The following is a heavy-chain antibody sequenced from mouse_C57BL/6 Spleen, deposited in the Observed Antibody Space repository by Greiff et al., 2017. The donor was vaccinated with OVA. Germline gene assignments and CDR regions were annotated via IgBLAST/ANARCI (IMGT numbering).Heavy chain of an antibody. V-gene: IGHV5-4*03. J-gene: IGHJ1*03. CDR2: LSAGGSYT. Sequence: EVKLVESGGGLVKPGGSLKLSCAASGFTFSSYAMSWVRQTPEKRLEWVATLSAGGSYTYYPDNVKGRFTISRDNAKNNLYLQMSQLKSEDTAMYYCARVPNYSSLLDWYFDVWGTETTVTVSS. CDR3: ARVPNYSSLLDWYFDV. D-gene: IGHD1-1*01. CDR1: GFTFSSYA.